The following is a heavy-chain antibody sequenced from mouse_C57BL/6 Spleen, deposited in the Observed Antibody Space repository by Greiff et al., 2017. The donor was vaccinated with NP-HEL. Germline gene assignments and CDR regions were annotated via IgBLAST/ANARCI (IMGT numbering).Heavy chain of an antibody. CDR1: GFTFSSYA. CDR2: ISDGGSYT. CDR3: ARDHDYGFAY. J-gene: IGHJ3*01. V-gene: IGHV5-4*01. D-gene: IGHD2-4*01. Sequence: DVMLVESGGGLVKPGGSLKLSCAASGFTFSSYAMSWVRQTPEKRLEWVATISDGGSYTYYPDNVKGRFTISRDNAKNNLYLQMSHLKSEDTAMYYCARDHDYGFAYWGQGTLVTVSA.